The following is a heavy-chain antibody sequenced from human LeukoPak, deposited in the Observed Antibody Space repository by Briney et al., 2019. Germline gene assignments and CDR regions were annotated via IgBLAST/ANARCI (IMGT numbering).Heavy chain of an antibody. CDR1: GFTFSSYA. Sequence: GGSLGLSCAASGFTFSSYAMSWVRQAPGKGLEWVSSITSSGAATYYADSVKGRFTISRDNSDNTLYLQMNSLRAEDTAVYYCAKDRPNYYGSNGHYYKLNGDCWGQGTLVTVSS. D-gene: IGHD3-22*01. V-gene: IGHV3-23*01. CDR3: AKDRPNYYGSNGHYYKLNGDC. J-gene: IGHJ4*02. CDR2: ITSSGAAT.